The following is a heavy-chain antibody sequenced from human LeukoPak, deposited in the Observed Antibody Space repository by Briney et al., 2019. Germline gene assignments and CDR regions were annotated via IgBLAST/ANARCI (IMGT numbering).Heavy chain of an antibody. J-gene: IGHJ6*04. D-gene: IGHD2-2*02. CDR2: IYYSGST. V-gene: IGHV4-39*07. Sequence: IRQPPXKGLEWIGSIYYSGSTYYNPSLKSRVTISVDTSKNQFSLKLSSVTAADTAVYYCAVYCSSTSCYTRTVDVWGKGTTVTVSS. CDR3: AVYCSSTSCYTRTVDV.